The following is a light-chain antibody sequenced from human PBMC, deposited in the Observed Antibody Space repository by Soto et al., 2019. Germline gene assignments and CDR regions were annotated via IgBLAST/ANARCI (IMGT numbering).Light chain of an antibody. Sequence: EIVLTQSPATLWLSLGDRATLSCRASQSVSSYLAWYQQKPGQAPRLLIYDASNRATGIPARFSGSGSGTDFTLTITSLEPEDFAVYYCQQRSNWPSTFGGGTTVEIK. CDR1: QSVSSY. CDR2: DAS. CDR3: QQRSNWPST. V-gene: IGKV3-11*01. J-gene: IGKJ4*01.